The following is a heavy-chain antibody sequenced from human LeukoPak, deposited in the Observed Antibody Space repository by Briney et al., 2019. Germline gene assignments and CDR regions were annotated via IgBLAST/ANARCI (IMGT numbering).Heavy chain of an antibody. D-gene: IGHD2-8*01. CDR2: IYTSGST. CDR1: GGSISSGSYY. CDR3: AREGCTNGVCYLDY. Sequence: SETLSLTCTVSGGSISSGSYYWSWIRQPAGKGLEWIGRIYTSGSTNYNPSLKSRVTISVDTSKNQFSLKLSSATAADTAVYYCAREGCTNGVCYLDYWGQGTLVTVPS. V-gene: IGHV4-61*02. J-gene: IGHJ4*02.